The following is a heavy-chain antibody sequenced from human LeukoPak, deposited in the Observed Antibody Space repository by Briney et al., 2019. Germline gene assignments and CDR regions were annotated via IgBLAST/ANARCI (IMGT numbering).Heavy chain of an antibody. CDR3: AKDVRRCNGGCT. CDR1: GFSFSTYS. V-gene: IGHV3-23*01. J-gene: IGHJ5*02. Sequence: GGSLRLSCAASGFSFSTYSFSGVRQAPGKGLEWVSGISASGGDTFYADSVKGRFTISRDNSKNTLSLQMNSLRVEDTAIYYCAKDVRRCNGGCTWGQGTLVTVSS. D-gene: IGHD2-8*01. CDR2: ISASGGDT.